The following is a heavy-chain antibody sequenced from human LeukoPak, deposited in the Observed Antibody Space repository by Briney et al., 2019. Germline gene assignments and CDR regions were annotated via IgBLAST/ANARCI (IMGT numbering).Heavy chain of an antibody. V-gene: IGHV4-34*01. CDR3: ARSMPLGYCSSTSCYGSEAFDI. CDR1: GFTFSTYW. CDR2: INHSGST. J-gene: IGHJ3*02. Sequence: GSLRLSCAASGFTFSTYWMSWVRQAPGKGLEWIGEINHSGSTNYNPSLKSRVTISVDTSKNQFSLKLSSVTAADTAVYYCARSMPLGYCSSTSCYGSEAFDIWGQGTMVTVSS. D-gene: IGHD2-2*01.